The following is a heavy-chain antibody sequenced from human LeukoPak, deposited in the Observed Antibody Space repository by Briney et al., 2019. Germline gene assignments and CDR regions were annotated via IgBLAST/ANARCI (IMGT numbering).Heavy chain of an antibody. V-gene: IGHV4-4*07. CDR1: GASITSYH. Sequence: PSETLSLTCTVPGASITSYHWSWIRQPAGKGLEWIGRMFYSGNTDYNPSLKSRLTMSIDTSKNQFSLKLSSVTAADTAVYFCARDQEHCSGTSCYPYWYDSWGQGTLVTVSS. D-gene: IGHD2-2*01. CDR3: ARDQEHCSGTSCYPYWYDS. CDR2: MFYSGNT. J-gene: IGHJ5*01.